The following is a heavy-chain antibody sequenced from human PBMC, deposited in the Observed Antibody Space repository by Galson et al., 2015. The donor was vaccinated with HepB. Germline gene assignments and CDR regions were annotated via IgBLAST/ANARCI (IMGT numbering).Heavy chain of an antibody. CDR3: ARTIFGVVSDGFDI. J-gene: IGHJ3*02. CDR1: GYTFTRYA. Sequence: SVKVSCKASGYTFTRYAIHWVRQAPGQRLEWMGWINAGNGDTKYSQQFQGRVTITRDTSATTAYMELSSLTSEDTAVFYCARTIFGVVSDGFDIWGQGTMVTVSP. V-gene: IGHV1-3*01. D-gene: IGHD3-3*01. CDR2: INAGNGDT.